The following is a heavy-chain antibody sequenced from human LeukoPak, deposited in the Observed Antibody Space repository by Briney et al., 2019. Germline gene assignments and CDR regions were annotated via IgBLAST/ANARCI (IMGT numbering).Heavy chain of an antibody. V-gene: IGHV1-18*01. CDR1: GYTFTSYG. CDR2: ISAYNGNT. D-gene: IGHD3-3*01. CDR3: ARDLRTIFGVVWKIDY. Sequence: GASVTVSCKASGYTFTSYGISWVRQAPGQGLEWMGWISAYNGNTNYAQKLQGRVTMTTDTSTSTAYMELRSLRSDDTAVYYCARDLRTIFGVVWKIDYWGQGTLVTVSS. J-gene: IGHJ4*02.